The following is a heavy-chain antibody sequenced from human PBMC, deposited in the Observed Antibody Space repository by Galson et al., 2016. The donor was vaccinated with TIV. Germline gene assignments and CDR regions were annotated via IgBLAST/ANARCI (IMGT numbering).Heavy chain of an antibody. CDR1: GFTFSGYS. Sequence: SLRLSCAASGFTFSGYSMDWVRQAPGKGLEWLSYISSGRSSTIHYADSVKGRFTISRDNARNSLHLQMTSLRAEDTAVYYCARRGNYPGSGSFDSWGQGTLVTVSS. V-gene: IGHV3-48*01. CDR3: ARRGNYPGSGSFDS. CDR2: ISSGRSSTI. D-gene: IGHD3-10*01. J-gene: IGHJ4*02.